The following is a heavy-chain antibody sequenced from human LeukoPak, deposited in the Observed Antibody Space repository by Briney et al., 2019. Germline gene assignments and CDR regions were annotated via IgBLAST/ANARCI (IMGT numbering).Heavy chain of an antibody. J-gene: IGHJ4*02. D-gene: IGHD1-26*01. CDR2: INPNSGGT. V-gene: IGHV1-2*02. CDR1: GYTFTGYY. Sequence: ASVKVSCKASGYTFTGYYMHWVRQAPGQGLEWMGWINPNSGGTIYTQKFQGRVTMTRDTSISTAYMELSGLRSDDTAVYYCVRDLELLYFDYWGQGTLVTVSS. CDR3: VRDLELLYFDY.